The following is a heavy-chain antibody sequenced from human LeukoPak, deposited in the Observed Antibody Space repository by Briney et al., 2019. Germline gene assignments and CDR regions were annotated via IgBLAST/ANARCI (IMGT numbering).Heavy chain of an antibody. D-gene: IGHD3-9*01. J-gene: IGHJ4*02. Sequence: GGSLRLSCAASGFTVSSNYMSWVRQAPGKGLEWVSVIYSGGSKYYADSVKGRFTISRDNSKNTLYLQMNSLRAEDTAVYYCAKREDYDILTGYQDYWGQGTLVTVSS. CDR3: AKREDYDILTGYQDY. V-gene: IGHV3-53*01. CDR1: GFTVSSNY. CDR2: IYSGGSK.